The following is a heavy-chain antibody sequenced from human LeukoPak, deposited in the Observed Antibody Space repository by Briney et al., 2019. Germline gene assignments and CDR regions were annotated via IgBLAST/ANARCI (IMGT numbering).Heavy chain of an antibody. Sequence: GGSLRLSCAASGFTFSSYGMHCVRQAPGKGLEWVAVIWYDGSNKYYADSVKGRFTISRDNSKNTLYLQMNSLRAEDTAVYYCARDYGSSWFDAFDIWGQGTMVTVSS. CDR1: GFTFSSYG. CDR2: IWYDGSNK. J-gene: IGHJ3*02. CDR3: ARDYGSSWFDAFDI. D-gene: IGHD6-13*01. V-gene: IGHV3-33*01.